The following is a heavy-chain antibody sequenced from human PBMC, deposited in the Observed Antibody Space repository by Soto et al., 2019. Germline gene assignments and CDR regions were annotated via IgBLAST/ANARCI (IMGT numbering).Heavy chain of an antibody. Sequence: EVQLLESGGGLVQPGGSLRLSCAASGFAFGAYALTWFRQAPGKGLDGVSVISGAGGNTYYPDSVKGRFTVSRDNSKKMLYLEMNSLRVEDTAIYYRAKDPVPQLLPSWWFDPWGQGTRVTVSS. CDR3: AKDPVPQLLPSWWFDP. V-gene: IGHV3-23*01. CDR2: ISGAGGNT. D-gene: IGHD2-2*01. J-gene: IGHJ5*02. CDR1: GFAFGAYA.